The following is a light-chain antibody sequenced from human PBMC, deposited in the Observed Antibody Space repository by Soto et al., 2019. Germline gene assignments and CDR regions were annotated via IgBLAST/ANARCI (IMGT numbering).Light chain of an antibody. Sequence: QSALTQPASVSGSPGQSITISCTGTSSDVGDYNFVSWYQQHPGKAPKLMIFEISNRPSEVSNRFSGSKSGNTASLTISGLQAEDEADYYCSSYTTSSTSVFGTGTKVTVL. V-gene: IGLV2-14*01. J-gene: IGLJ1*01. CDR2: EIS. CDR1: SSDVGDYNF. CDR3: SSYTTSSTSV.